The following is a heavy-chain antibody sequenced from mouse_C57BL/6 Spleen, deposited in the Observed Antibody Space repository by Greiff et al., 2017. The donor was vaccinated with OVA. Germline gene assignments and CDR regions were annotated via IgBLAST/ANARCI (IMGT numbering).Heavy chain of an antibody. V-gene: IGHV1-61*01. D-gene: IGHD1-1*01. Sequence: QVQLQQPGAELVRPGSSVKLSCKASGYTFTSYWMDWVKQRPGQGLEWIGNIYPSDSETPYNQKFKDKATLTVDKSSSTAYMQLSSLTSEDSAVYYCARGGYYYGSSSYYFDYWGQGTTLTVSS. CDR1: GYTFTSYW. J-gene: IGHJ2*01. CDR2: IYPSDSET. CDR3: ARGGYYYGSSSYYFDY.